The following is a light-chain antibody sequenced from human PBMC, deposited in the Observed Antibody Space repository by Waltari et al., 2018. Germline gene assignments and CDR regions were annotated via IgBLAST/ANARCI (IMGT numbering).Light chain of an antibody. CDR1: SGSVSTSHW. J-gene: IGLJ3*02. V-gene: IGLV8-61*01. CDR2: NTN. Sequence: QTVVTQEPSISVSPGGTVTLTCALNSGSVSTSHWPTWCQQPPGQAPRTLIYNTNSRSSGVPDRFSGSILGNKAALTITGAQADDESHYYCVLHVADAIMLFGGGTKLTVL. CDR3: VLHVADAIML.